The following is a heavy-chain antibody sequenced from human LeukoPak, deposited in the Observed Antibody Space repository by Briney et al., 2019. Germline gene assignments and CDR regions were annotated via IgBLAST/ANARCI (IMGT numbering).Heavy chain of an antibody. V-gene: IGHV1-69*04. CDR2: IIPILGIA. CDR1: GGTFSSYA. CDR3: ARQIVGATFGSLDY. J-gene: IGHJ4*02. Sequence: ASVKVSCKASGGTFSSYAISWVRQAPGQGLEWMGRIIPILGIANYAQKFQGRVRITADKSTSTAYMELSSLRSEDTAVYYCARQIVGATFGSLDYWGQGTLVTVSS. D-gene: IGHD1-26*01.